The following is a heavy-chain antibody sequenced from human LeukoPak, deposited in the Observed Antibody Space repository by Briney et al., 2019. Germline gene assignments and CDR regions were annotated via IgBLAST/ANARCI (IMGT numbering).Heavy chain of an antibody. D-gene: IGHD2-15*01. Sequence: PGGSLRLSCAASGFTFSSYGMNWVRQAPGKGLEWVSSISSSTRYIYSADSVKGRFHISRDKAKKSLYLQMNSLRAEDTAVYYCARDREVVAATFDYWGQGTLVTVSS. CDR3: ARDREVVAATFDY. CDR2: ISSSTRYI. CDR1: GFTFSSYG. J-gene: IGHJ4*02. V-gene: IGHV3-21*01.